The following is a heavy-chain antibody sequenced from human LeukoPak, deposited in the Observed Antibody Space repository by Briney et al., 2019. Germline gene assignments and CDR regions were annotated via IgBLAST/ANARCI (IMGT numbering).Heavy chain of an antibody. J-gene: IGHJ6*03. CDR3: ARGRVSSSTWYSTYYYYFYMDV. Sequence: SETLSPTCSVSDDSITMYYWTWIRQPPGKGLEWIGYVDHTGSTNFNPSLNGRVSISRDTTKNLFSLRLRSVTAADTAVYFCARGRVSSSTWYSTYYYYFYMDVWGKGTTVTVSS. V-gene: IGHV4-59*01. CDR1: DDSITMYY. CDR2: VDHTGST. D-gene: IGHD1-1*01.